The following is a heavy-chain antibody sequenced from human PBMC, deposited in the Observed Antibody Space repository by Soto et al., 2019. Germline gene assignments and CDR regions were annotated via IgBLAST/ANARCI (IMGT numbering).Heavy chain of an antibody. D-gene: IGHD3-22*01. CDR1: GGTFVSYA. Sequence: QVQLVQSGAEVKKPGSSVKVSCKTSGGTFVSYAISWVRQAPGQGLEWMGGIIPIFSTPNYAQKFQGRVTITADESTSTDYMELSSLRSEDTAVYYCARPIQYYFDTSAQSAWFDPGGKGTLVPVSS. CDR2: IIPIFSTP. J-gene: IGHJ5*01. V-gene: IGHV1-69*12. CDR3: ARPIQYYFDTSAQSAWFDP.